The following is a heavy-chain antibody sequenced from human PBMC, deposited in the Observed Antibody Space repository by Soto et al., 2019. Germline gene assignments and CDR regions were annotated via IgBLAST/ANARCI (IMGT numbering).Heavy chain of an antibody. CDR2: ISYDGSNK. CDR1: GFTFSSYW. J-gene: IGHJ6*02. CDR3: AKDKNVLRYFDWLGAYGMDV. V-gene: IGHV3-30*18. D-gene: IGHD3-9*01. Sequence: PGGSLRLSCAASGFTFSSYWMSWVRQAPGKGLEWVAVISYDGSNKYYADSVKGRFTISRDNSKNTLYLQMNSLRAEDTAVYYCAKDKNVLRYFDWLGAYGMDVWGQGTTVTVSS.